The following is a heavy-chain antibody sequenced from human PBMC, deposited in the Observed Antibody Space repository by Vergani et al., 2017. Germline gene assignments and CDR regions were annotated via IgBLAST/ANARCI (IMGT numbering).Heavy chain of an antibody. D-gene: IGHD3-10*01. J-gene: IGHJ4*02. CDR1: GFTFSDYY. CDR2: ISSSGSTI. V-gene: IGHV3-11*04. CDR3: ARAPKDMLLWFGESTTFDY. Sequence: VQLVESGGGLVQPGGSLRLSCAASGFTFSDYYMSWIRQAPGKGLEWVSYISSSGSTIYYADSVKGRFTISRDNAKNSLYLQMNSLRAEDTAVYYCARAPKDMLLWFGESTTFDYWGQGTLVTVSS.